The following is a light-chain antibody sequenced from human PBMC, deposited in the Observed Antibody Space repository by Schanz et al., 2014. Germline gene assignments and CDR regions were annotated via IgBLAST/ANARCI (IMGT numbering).Light chain of an antibody. CDR3: QQYGRSPPT. Sequence: EIVMTQSPATLSVSPGERATLSCRASQSVSSNLAWYQQKPGQAPRLLIYGASTRATGIPARFSGSGSGTEFTLTISSLQSEDFAVYYCQQYGRSPPTFGQGTKLEIK. CDR2: GAS. J-gene: IGKJ2*01. V-gene: IGKV3-15*01. CDR1: QSVSSN.